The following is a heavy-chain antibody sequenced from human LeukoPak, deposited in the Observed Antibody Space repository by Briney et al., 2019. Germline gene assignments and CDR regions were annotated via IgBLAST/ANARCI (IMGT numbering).Heavy chain of an antibody. V-gene: IGHV2-5*02. CDR3: VHIKGGQGFWTGWGSMDV. CDR2: IYWDNSK. CDR1: GFSLTISGVG. Sequence: SGPTLVNPTQTLTLTCTFSGFSLTISGVGVGWVRQPPGKAPEWLALIYWDNSKRYSPSLKTRLTISKDISKNQVGLRMAYMDHVDTATYYCVHIKGGQGFWTGWGSMDVWGQGTTVTVSS. J-gene: IGHJ6*02. D-gene: IGHD3-3*01.